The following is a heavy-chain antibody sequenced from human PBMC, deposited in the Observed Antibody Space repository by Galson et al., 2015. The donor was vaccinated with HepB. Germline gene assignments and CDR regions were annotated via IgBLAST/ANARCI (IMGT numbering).Heavy chain of an antibody. Sequence: SLRLSCAASGFAFNIYTMHWVRQAPGKGLDWVAVISYDGNHKFYSDSVKGRFTISRDNSRNTYYLEMNNLRPDDTAVYYCARPLAGLAADGHYSDTWGQGTLVTVSS. CDR1: GFAFNIYT. CDR3: ARPLAGLAADGHYSDT. D-gene: IGHD6-13*01. J-gene: IGHJ4*02. V-gene: IGHV3-30-3*01. CDR2: ISYDGNHK.